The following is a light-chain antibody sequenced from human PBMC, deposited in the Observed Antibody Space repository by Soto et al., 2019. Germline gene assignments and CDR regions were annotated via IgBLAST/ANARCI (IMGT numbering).Light chain of an antibody. CDR1: STDIGTYQY. CDR3: SSYTTIKTVV. J-gene: IGLJ2*01. Sequence: QSVLTQPASVSGSPGQSITISCTGTSTDIGTYQYVSWFQHHPGKAPKLIIFEVSNRPSGISDRFSGFRSANTAYLTISGVQAEDEADYHCSSYTTIKTVVFGGGTKLTVL. V-gene: IGLV2-14*01. CDR2: EVS.